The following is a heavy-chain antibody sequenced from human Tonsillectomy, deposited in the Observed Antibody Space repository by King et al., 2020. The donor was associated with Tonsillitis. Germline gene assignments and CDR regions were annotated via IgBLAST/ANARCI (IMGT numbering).Heavy chain of an antibody. CDR1: GGSFSGYY. J-gene: IGHJ5*02. D-gene: IGHD2-21*01. CDR2: INHSGST. V-gene: IGHV4-34*01. Sequence: VQLQQWGAGLLKPSETLSLTCAVYGGSFSGYYWSWIRQPPGKGLEWIGEINHSGSTNYNPSLKSRVTISVDTSKNQFSLKLSSVTAADTAVYYCARYVGSYELDPWGQGTLVTVSS. CDR3: ARYVGSYELDP.